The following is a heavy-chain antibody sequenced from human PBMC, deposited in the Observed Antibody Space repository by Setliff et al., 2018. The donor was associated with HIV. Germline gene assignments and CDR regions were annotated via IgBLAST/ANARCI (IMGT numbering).Heavy chain of an antibody. CDR3: AREGWGSGYAFDI. CDR1: GYTFPNYG. D-gene: IGHD3-22*01. CDR2: ISAYNGNT. J-gene: IGHJ3*02. Sequence: VASVKVSCKASGYTFPNYGITWVRQAPGQGLEWMGWISAYNGNTNYAQTPQGRVTMTTDTSTTTAYMELRSLRSDDTAVYYCAREGWGSGYAFDIWGQGTMVTVSS. V-gene: IGHV1-18*01.